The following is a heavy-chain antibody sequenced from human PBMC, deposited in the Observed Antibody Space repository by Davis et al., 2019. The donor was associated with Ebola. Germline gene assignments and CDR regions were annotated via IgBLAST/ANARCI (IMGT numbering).Heavy chain of an antibody. CDR2: ISSGGVTP. D-gene: IGHD2-21*01. CDR1: GFDFSDYS. CDR3: ARVNLWSRGWGMDV. J-gene: IGHJ6*03. Sequence: GESLKISCAASGFDFSDYSMTWVRQAPGKGLQWLSYISSGGVTPYYADSVTGRFSTSRDNAKTSLFLQLSSLRDEDTAVYYCARVNLWSRGWGMDVWGNGTTVTVSS. V-gene: IGHV3-48*02.